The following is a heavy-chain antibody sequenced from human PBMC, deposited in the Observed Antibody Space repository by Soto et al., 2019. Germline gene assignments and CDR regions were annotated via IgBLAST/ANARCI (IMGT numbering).Heavy chain of an antibody. CDR1: GFSCSTYA. D-gene: IGHD1-26*01. J-gene: IGHJ4*02. CDR3: VKCAITGTSGSPCSH. CDR2: INNNGGST. Sequence: GGSLRLSCSASGFSCSTYAMHWVRQAPGKGLECVSAINNNGGSTYYADSVKGRFTISRDNSNNMLYLQMSSLRTEDTAVYYYVKCAITGTSGSPCSHWGQGTLVTVSS. V-gene: IGHV3-64D*06.